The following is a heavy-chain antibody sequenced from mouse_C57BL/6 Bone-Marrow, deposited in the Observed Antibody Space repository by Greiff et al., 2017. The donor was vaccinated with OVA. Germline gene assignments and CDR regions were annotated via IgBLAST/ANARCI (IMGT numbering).Heavy chain of an antibody. V-gene: IGHV1-80*01. D-gene: IGHD2-1*01. CDR1: GYAFSSYW. CDR3: ARLYYGQLRAMDY. J-gene: IGHJ4*01. Sequence: QVQLQQSGAELVKPGASVKISCKASGYAFSSYWMNWVKQRPGQGLEWIGQIYPGDGDTNYNRKFKGKATLTADKSSSTAYMQLSGLTSENSGVYCCARLYYGQLRAMDYWGQGTSVTVSS. CDR2: IYPGDGDT.